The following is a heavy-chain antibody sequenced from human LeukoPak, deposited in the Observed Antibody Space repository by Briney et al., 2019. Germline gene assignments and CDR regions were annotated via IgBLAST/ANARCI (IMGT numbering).Heavy chain of an antibody. CDR2: IYYSGST. CDR1: GGSISSSSYC. J-gene: IGHJ4*02. Sequence: SETLSLTCTVSGGSISSSSYCWGWIRQPPGKGLEWIGSIYYSGSTYYNPSLKSRVTISVDTSKNQFSLKLSSVTAADTAVYYCAPLIAAAGEYYFDYWGQGTLVTVSS. CDR3: APLIAAAGEYYFDY. V-gene: IGHV4-39*01. D-gene: IGHD6-13*01.